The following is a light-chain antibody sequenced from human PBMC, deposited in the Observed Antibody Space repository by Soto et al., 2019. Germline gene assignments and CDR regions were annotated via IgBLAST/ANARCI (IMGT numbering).Light chain of an antibody. CDR3: LLYYGGSYF. J-gene: IGLJ1*01. CDR2: STT. Sequence: QAVVTQEPSLTVSPGGTVTLTCASSTRPVTSGFYPHWVQQKPGQAPRTLIYSTTNQHSWTPARFSGSRLGGKAALTLSGVQPEDEADYYCLLYYGGSYFFGAGTKVTVL. CDR1: TRPVTSGFY. V-gene: IGLV7-43*01.